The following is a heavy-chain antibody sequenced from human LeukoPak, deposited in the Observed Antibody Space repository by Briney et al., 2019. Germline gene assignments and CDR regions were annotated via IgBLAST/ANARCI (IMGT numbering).Heavy chain of an antibody. V-gene: IGHV3-15*01. CDR1: GFTFSNAW. CDR3: TTVTDSSGWF. J-gene: IGHJ4*02. CDR2: IKSNTDGGTT. Sequence: GGSLRLSCAASGFTFSNAWMSWVRQAPGKGLEWVGRIKSNTDGGTTDYAAPVKGRFTISRDDSKNTLYLQMNSLKTEDTAVYYCTTVTDSSGWFWGQGTLVTVSS. D-gene: IGHD6-19*01.